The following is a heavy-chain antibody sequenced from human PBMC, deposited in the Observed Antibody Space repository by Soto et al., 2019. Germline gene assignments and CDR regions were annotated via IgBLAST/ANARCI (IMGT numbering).Heavy chain of an antibody. Sequence: GGSLRLSCVASGITFGGRAMSWVRQAPGEGLEWVSTITDNGGDTKSADSVRGRFTISRDNSKNTLYLQMTSLRAEDPAVYYCARGSTDSYPGSRIFDFWGRGTLVTVSS. V-gene: IGHV3-23*01. CDR3: ARGSTDSYPGSRIFDF. CDR2: ITDNGGDT. J-gene: IGHJ4*02. CDR1: GITFGGRA. D-gene: IGHD2-15*01.